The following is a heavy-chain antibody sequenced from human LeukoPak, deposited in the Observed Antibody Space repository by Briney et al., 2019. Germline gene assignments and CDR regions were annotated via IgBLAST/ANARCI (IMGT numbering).Heavy chain of an antibody. CDR3: ARRGSGYGYDY. CDR2: INPNNDDT. Sequence: ASVKVSCKASGYTFTDYYMHWVRQAPGQGLEWMGWINPNNDDTNYAQKFQGRVTMTRDTSISTAYMELSSLTSDDTAVYYGARRGSGYGYDYWGQGTLVTVSS. D-gene: IGHD5-18*01. CDR1: GYTFTDYY. J-gene: IGHJ4*02. V-gene: IGHV1-2*02.